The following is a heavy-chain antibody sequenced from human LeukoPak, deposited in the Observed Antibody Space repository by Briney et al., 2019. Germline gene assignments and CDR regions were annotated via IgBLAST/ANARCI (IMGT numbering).Heavy chain of an antibody. CDR3: AAVPNANAWYWDDAFDI. Sequence: SVKVSCKASGFTFTTSAVQWVRQARGQRLEWIGRIVVGSGNTDHTQKFQGRLTITRDISTSTAYMELSSLTSDDTAVYYCAAVPNANAWYWDDAFDIWGQGTMVTVSS. CDR1: GFTFTTSA. CDR2: IVVGSGNT. D-gene: IGHD2-8*02. J-gene: IGHJ3*02. V-gene: IGHV1-58*01.